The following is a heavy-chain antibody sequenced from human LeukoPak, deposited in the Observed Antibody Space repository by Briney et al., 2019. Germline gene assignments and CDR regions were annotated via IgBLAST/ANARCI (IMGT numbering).Heavy chain of an antibody. CDR1: GGSISTYY. Sequence: SETLSLTCSVSGGSISTYYWSSIRQSPGKGLEWIGYIYHNGDTNYNPSFKSRVTISVDTSKNQFSLRLMSVTAADTAIYYCARHSYTPFDYWGQGSLVTVSS. CDR2: IYHNGDT. CDR3: ARHSYTPFDY. D-gene: IGHD2-2*02. J-gene: IGHJ4*02. V-gene: IGHV4-59*08.